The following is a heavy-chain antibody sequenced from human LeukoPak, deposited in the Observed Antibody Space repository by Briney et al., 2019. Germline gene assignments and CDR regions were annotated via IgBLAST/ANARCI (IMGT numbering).Heavy chain of an antibody. V-gene: IGHV1-18*01. J-gene: IGHJ5*02. CDR2: ISAYNGNT. D-gene: IGHD1-26*01. Sequence: GASVKVSCKASGYTFTSYGISWVRQAPGQGLEWMGWISAYNGNTNYAQKLQGRVTMTRDMSTSTVYMELSSLRSEDTAVYYCAIVGATYWFDPWGQGTLVTVSS. CDR1: GYTFTSYG. CDR3: AIVGATYWFDP.